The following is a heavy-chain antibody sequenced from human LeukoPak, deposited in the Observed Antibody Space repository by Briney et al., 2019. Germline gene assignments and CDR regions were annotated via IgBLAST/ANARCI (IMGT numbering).Heavy chain of an antibody. Sequence: GASVMVSCRASGYNITSYDINWVRQAAGQGLEWVGWMNSNSGNTGYARKFQGRVTLTRDTSINTAYMEVNSLTSEDTAVYYCARGGTLVRGVAILYGMDVWGQGTTVTVSS. J-gene: IGHJ6*02. CDR1: GYNITSYD. CDR2: MNSNSGNT. D-gene: IGHD3-10*01. CDR3: ARGGTLVRGVAILYGMDV. V-gene: IGHV1-8*01.